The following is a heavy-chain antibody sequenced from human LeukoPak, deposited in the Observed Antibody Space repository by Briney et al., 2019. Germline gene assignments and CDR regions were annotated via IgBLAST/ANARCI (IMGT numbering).Heavy chain of an antibody. Sequence: GGCLRLSCAASGFTFSNYAMHWVRQAPGKGLEWVAVISYDGSNKYYADSVKGRFTISRDNSKNTLYLHMNSLRAEDTAVYSCARDRGYSYTDYWGQGTLVTVSS. CDR3: ARDRGYSYTDY. CDR1: GFTFSNYA. J-gene: IGHJ4*02. V-gene: IGHV3-30-3*01. CDR2: ISYDGSNK. D-gene: IGHD5-18*01.